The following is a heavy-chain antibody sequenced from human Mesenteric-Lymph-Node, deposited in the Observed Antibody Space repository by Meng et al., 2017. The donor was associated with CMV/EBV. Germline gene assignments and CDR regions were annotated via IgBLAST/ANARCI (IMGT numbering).Heavy chain of an antibody. CDR1: GGSVTSGAYH. V-gene: IGHV4-61*08. CDR2: IYGTGIT. D-gene: IGHD2/OR15-2a*01. CDR3: AKSRSSTPGIVDD. J-gene: IGHJ4*02. Sequence: QGALQWSGPGLVKPSEHLSLTCTVSGGSVTSGAYHWSWIRQSPGKGLEWIGYIYGTGITIYNPSLKSRVTILLETSKNQFSLKLNSVTTADTAVYYCAKSRSSTPGIVDDWGQGTLVAVSS.